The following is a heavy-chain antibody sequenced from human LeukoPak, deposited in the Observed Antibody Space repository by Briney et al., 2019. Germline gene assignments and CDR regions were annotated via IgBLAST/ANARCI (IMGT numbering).Heavy chain of an antibody. V-gene: IGHV3-30-3*01. CDR2: ISYDGSNK. Sequence: GRSLRLSCAASGFTFSSYAMHWVRQAPDKGLEWVSIISYDGSNKYYADSVKGRFTISRDDSKNTLYLQMNSLRAEDTAIYYCARSSGGSYPEFDYWGQGTLVTVSS. D-gene: IGHD1-26*01. CDR3: ARSSGGSYPEFDY. J-gene: IGHJ4*02. CDR1: GFTFSSYA.